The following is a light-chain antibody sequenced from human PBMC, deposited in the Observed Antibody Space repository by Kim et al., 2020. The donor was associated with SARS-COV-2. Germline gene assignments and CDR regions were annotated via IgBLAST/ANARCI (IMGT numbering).Light chain of an antibody. CDR2: YFSDSDK. Sequence: LTCTLPSHFNVGSHIVYWFQQTPGSPPRYLLYYFSDSDKGQGSGVPSRFSGSKDASANTGILLISGLQSEDEADYYCMIWPRNAVLFGGGTQLTVL. CDR3: MIWPRNAVL. J-gene: IGLJ2*01. V-gene: IGLV5-37*01. CDR1: SHFNVGSHI.